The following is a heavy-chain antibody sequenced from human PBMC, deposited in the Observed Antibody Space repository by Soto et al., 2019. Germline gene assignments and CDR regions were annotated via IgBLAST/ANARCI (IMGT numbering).Heavy chain of an antibody. CDR1: GGSVTNINYF. CDR2: IYYTGTT. J-gene: IGHJ3*01. CDR3: ARHEYVSSSYDLLDV. V-gene: IGHV4-39*01. Sequence: SETLSLTCSVSGGSVTNINYFWAWIRQSPGKGLEWIANIYYTGTTFYNPSLRSRVSMTIDASKNRFSLNLSSVTASDPALYSCARHEYVSSSYDLLDVWGRGTMVTVSS. D-gene: IGHD3-22*01.